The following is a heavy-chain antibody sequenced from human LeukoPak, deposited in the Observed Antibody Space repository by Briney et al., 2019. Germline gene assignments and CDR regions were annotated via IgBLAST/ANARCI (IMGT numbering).Heavy chain of an antibody. Sequence: GASVKVSCKASGGTFSSYAISWVRQAPGQGLEWMGGIIPIFGTANYAQKFQGRVTITTDESTSTAYMELSSLRSEDTAVYYCATEIAAAGTGYWGQGTLVTVSS. CDR2: IIPIFGTA. J-gene: IGHJ4*02. D-gene: IGHD6-13*01. CDR1: GGTFSSYA. CDR3: ATEIAAAGTGY. V-gene: IGHV1-69*05.